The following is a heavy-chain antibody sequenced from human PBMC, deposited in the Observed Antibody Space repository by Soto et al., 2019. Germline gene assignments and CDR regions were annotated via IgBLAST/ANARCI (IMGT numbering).Heavy chain of an antibody. CDR3: AKGSGAYASGWFDS. CDR1: AFTFSNYA. D-gene: IGHD2-21*01. J-gene: IGHJ5*01. V-gene: IGHV3-23*01. CDR2: ITGSGSST. Sequence: EVQLLESGGGLVQPAGSLRLSCAASAFTFSNYAMTSVRQPPGKGLEWVSSITGSGSSTPYADSVKGRFTISRDTSNNTLFLLMSSLRAEDTAVYYCAKGSGAYASGWFDSWGQGALVTVSS.